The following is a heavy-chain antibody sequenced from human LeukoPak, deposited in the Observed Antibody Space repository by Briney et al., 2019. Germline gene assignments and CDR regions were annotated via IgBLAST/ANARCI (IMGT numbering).Heavy chain of an antibody. Sequence: GASLKICCKGSGYSFTSYWIGCVRRMPGKGLEWMGIIYPGDSDTRYSPSFQGQVTISADKSISTAYLQWSSLKASDTAMYYCARNPTDSSGYDWGQGTLVTVSS. CDR2: IYPGDSDT. D-gene: IGHD3-22*01. CDR1: GYSFTSYW. CDR3: ARNPTDSSGYD. J-gene: IGHJ4*02. V-gene: IGHV5-51*01.